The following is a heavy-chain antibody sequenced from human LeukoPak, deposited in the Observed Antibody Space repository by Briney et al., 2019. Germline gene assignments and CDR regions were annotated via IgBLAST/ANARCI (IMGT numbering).Heavy chain of an antibody. D-gene: IGHD3-10*01. V-gene: IGHV3-33*01. Sequence: GGSLRLSCATSGFTFRSYAMHWVRQAPGKGLGWVAVIWYDGSSEYYAESVKGRFTISRDNSKSTMYLQMNSLRDEDTGVYYCARDGALALIRGVVSKGKYYFDYWGQGSLVTVSS. CDR3: ARDGALALIRGVVSKGKYYFDY. CDR2: IWYDGSSE. CDR1: GFTFRSYA. J-gene: IGHJ4*02.